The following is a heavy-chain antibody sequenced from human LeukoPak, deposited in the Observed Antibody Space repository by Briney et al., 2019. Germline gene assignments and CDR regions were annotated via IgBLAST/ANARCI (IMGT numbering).Heavy chain of an antibody. D-gene: IGHD1-14*01. CDR2: IYHSGST. Sequence: SETLSLTCAVSGYSISSGYYWGWIRQPPGKGLEWIGSIYHSGSTYYNPSLKSRVTISVDTSKNQFSLKLSSVAAADTAVYYCARHPNRSYFDYWGQGTLVIVSS. CDR1: GYSISSGYY. CDR3: ARHPNRSYFDY. J-gene: IGHJ4*02. V-gene: IGHV4-38-2*01.